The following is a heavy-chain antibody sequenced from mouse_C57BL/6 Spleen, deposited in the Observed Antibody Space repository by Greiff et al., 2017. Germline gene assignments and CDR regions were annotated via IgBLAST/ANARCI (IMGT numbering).Heavy chain of an antibody. CDR3: ARLGRTYAMDY. V-gene: IGHV1-82*01. CDR2: IYPGDGDT. CDR1: GYAFSSSW. Sequence: VQRVESGPELVKPGASVKISCKASGYAFSSSWMNWVKQRPGKGLEWIGRIYPGDGDTNYNGKFKGKATLTADKSSSTAYMQLSSLTSEDSAVYFCARLGRTYAMDYWGQGTSVTVSS. J-gene: IGHJ4*01.